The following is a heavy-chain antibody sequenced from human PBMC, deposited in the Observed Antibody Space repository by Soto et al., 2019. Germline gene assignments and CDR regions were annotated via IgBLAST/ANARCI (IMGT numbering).Heavy chain of an antibody. CDR2: FDPEDGET. J-gene: IGHJ6*03. D-gene: IGHD6-19*01. CDR1: GYTLTELS. Sequence: ASVKVSCKVSGYTLTELSMHWVRQAPGKGLEWMGGFDPEDGETIYAQKFQGRVTMTEDTSTDTAYMELSSLRSEDTAVYYCATAGYSSAWGYYYMDVWGKGTTVTVSS. V-gene: IGHV1-24*01. CDR3: ATAGYSSAWGYYYMDV.